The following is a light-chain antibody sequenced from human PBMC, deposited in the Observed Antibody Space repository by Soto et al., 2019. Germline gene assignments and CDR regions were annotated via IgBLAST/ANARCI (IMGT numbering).Light chain of an antibody. CDR1: SSDIGIYKY. V-gene: IGLV2-14*01. CDR2: EVT. CDR3: SSYTTSSARV. Sequence: SALTQPASVSGSPGQSIAISCTGSSSDIGIYKYVSWYQQHPGKVPTLIIYEVTNRPSGVSNRFSGSKSGNTASLTISGLQAEDEADYYCSSYTTSSARVFGPGTKVTV. J-gene: IGLJ1*01.